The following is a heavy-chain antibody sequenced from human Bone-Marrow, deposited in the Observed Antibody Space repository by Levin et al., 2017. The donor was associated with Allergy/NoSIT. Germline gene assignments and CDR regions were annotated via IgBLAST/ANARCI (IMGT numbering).Heavy chain of an antibody. CDR2: IKNSGTT. V-gene: IGHV4-59*01. CDR1: GGSIRNSY. Sequence: SQTLSLTCSVSGGSIRNSYWSWIRQAPGKGLEWIGYIKNSGTTKYNPSLTSRVTISADTSKNQVSLRLTSVTAADTAVYYRASLGYTISYYDYAMDVWGQGTTVTVSS. J-gene: IGHJ6*02. D-gene: IGHD5-12*01. CDR3: ASLGYTISYYDYAMDV.